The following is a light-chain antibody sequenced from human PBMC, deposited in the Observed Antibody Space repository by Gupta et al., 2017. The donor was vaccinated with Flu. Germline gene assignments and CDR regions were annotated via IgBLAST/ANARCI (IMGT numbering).Light chain of an antibody. CDR3: CSNAGNKLV. J-gene: IGLJ2*01. Sequence: QSIAISCCGSSSDVGSYGFVYRYQPYQGKAPIIMIYEHTNRPSGVSFPVSGSKTGNTASMTVSGLQAEDESDYYCCSNAGNKLVFGGGTKLTVL. V-gene: IGLV2-23*01. CDR1: SSDVGSYGF. CDR2: EHT.